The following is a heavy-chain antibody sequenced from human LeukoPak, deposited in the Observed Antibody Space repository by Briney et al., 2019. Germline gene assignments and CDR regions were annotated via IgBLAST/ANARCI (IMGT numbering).Heavy chain of an antibody. CDR1: GFTFSSYA. D-gene: IGHD3-22*01. Sequence: GGSLRLSCAASGFTFSSYAIHWVRQAPGKGLEWVAVISYDGSNKYYADSVKGRFTISRDNSKNTLYLQMNSLRAEDTAVYYCARDVNRYYYDSSPGYWGQGTLVTVSS. V-gene: IGHV3-30*14. CDR2: ISYDGSNK. J-gene: IGHJ4*02. CDR3: ARDVNRYYYDSSPGY.